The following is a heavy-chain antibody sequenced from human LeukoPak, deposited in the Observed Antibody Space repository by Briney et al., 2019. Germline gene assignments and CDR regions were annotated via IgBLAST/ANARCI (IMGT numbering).Heavy chain of an antibody. D-gene: IGHD1-26*01. CDR3: ASRWVGARNWKAGA. J-gene: IGHJ3*01. CDR2: IYTSGIT. V-gene: IGHV4-4*07. CDR1: GVSISGYF. Sequence: SETLSLTCTVSGVSISGYFWSWIRQPAGKGLEWIGRIYTSGITNYNPSLKSRVTISVDTSKNQFSLKLSSVTAADTAVYYCASRWVGARNWKAGAWGQGTMVTVSS.